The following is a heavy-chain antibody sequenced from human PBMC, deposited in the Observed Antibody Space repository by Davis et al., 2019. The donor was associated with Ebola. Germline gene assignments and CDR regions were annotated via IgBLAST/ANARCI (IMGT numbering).Heavy chain of an antibody. CDR3: ARGDSSGWYMFDY. D-gene: IGHD6-19*01. J-gene: IGHJ4*02. Sequence: ASVKVSCKASGYTFTSYYMHWVRQAPGQGLEWMGWINPNSGGTNYAQKFQGRVTMTRDTSISTAYMELSGLTSDDTAVYYCARGDSSGWYMFDYWGQGTLVTFSS. V-gene: IGHV1-2*02. CDR2: INPNSGGT. CDR1: GYTFTSYY.